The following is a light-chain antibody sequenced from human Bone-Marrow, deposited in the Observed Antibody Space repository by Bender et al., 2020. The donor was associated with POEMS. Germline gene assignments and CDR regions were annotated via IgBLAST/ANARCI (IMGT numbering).Light chain of an antibody. V-gene: IGLV2-14*01. CDR2: EVS. CDR1: GPDMGGYEY. Sequence: QSALTQPASVSGSPGQSITISCTGTGPDMGGYEYLSWYQQYPGKAPKLIFYEVSNPPSGVSNRFSASKSGNTASLPISGLQAEDEANYYCSSYTASCTVIFGGGTKLTVL. J-gene: IGLJ2*01. CDR3: SSYTASCTVI.